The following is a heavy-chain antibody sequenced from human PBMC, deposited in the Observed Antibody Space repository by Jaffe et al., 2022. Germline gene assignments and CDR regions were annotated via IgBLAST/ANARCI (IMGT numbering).Heavy chain of an antibody. CDR1: GFTFSSYW. CDR3: ARDDYGDYASWFDP. V-gene: IGHV3-7*01. D-gene: IGHD4-17*01. CDR2: IKQDGSEK. Sequence: EVQLVESGGGLVQPGGSLRLSCAASGFTFSSYWMSWVRQAPGKGLEWVANIKQDGSEKYYVDSVKGRFTISRDNAKNSLYLQMNSLRAEDTAVYYCARDDYGDYASWFDPWGQGTLVTVSS. J-gene: IGHJ5*02.